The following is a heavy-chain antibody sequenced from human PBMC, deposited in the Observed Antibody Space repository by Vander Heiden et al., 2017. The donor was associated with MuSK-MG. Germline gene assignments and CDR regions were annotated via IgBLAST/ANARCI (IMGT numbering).Heavy chain of an antibody. D-gene: IGHD1-26*01. CDR1: GGSIDSYY. CDR3: ARHISGTYTMGFFDY. J-gene: IGHJ4*02. V-gene: IGHV4-59*08. CDR2: IYSDGTT. Sequence: QVLLQESGPGLVKPLETLSLTCSVSGGSIDSYYWSWIRQPPGKGLEWIGYIYSDGTTDYNPSRESRLTMSVDTSKNQFSLKLSSVTAADTALYYCARHISGTYTMGFFDYWGQGTLVTVSS.